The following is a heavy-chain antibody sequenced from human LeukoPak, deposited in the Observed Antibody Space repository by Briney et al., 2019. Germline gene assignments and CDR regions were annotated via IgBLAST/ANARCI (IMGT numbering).Heavy chain of an antibody. J-gene: IGHJ4*02. CDR3: ARWVEYSSGWPLYFDY. CDR2: IYTSGST. Sequence: KASETLSLTCTVSGGSISSYYWSWIRQPAGKGLEWIGRIYTSGSTNYNPSLKSRVTISVDTSKNQFSLKLSSVTAADTAVYYCARWVEYSSGWPLYFDYWGQGTLVTVSP. CDR1: GGSISSYY. V-gene: IGHV4-4*07. D-gene: IGHD6-19*01.